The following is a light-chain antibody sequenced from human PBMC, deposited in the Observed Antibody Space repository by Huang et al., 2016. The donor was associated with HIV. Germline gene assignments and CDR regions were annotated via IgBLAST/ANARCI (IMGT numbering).Light chain of an antibody. CDR1: QGLANY. J-gene: IGKJ4*01. CDR3: QQRGNWQLT. V-gene: IGKV3-11*01. Sequence: EIVLTQSPATLSLSPGERATLTCRASQGLANYLAWYQQKPGQAPRLLIYEASNRATGIPARFSGSGSGTDFTLTISSLEPEDFAVYYCQQRGNWQLTFGGGTKVEIK. CDR2: EAS.